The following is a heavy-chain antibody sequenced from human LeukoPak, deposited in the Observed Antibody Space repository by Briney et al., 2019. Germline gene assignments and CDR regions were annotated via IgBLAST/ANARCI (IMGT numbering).Heavy chain of an antibody. J-gene: IGHJ4*02. CDR2: INPNNGGT. Sequence: ASVKVSCKASGYTFTDYYMHWVRQAPEQGFEWVGWINPNNGGTNYAQKFQGRVTMTRDMSISTAYMELSRLRSDDTAVFYCARRHYYESSGYYYIDYWGQGTLVTVSS. D-gene: IGHD3-22*01. CDR3: ARRHYYESSGYYYIDY. CDR1: GYTFTDYY. V-gene: IGHV1-2*02.